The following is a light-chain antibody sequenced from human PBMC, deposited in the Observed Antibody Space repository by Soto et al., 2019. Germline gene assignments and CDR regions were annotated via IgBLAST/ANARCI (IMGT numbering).Light chain of an antibody. CDR2: GAS. CDR3: QQYGSSLLT. J-gene: IGKJ4*01. CDR1: QSVSSEK. V-gene: IGKV3-20*01. Sequence: EIVLTQSPGTLSLSPGERASLSCRASQSVSSEKLAWYQQKPGQAPRPLIFGASGRATGIPERFSGSGSGTDFSLTISRLEPEDSAVYYCQQYGSSLLTFGGGTKVDIK.